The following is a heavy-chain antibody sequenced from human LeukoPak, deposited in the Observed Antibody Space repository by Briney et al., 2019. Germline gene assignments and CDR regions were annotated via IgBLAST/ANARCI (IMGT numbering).Heavy chain of an antibody. D-gene: IGHD2-15*01. Sequence: TSETLSLTCTVSGGSISSYYWSWIRQPPGKGLEWIGYIYYSGSTNYNPSLKSRVTISVDTSKNQFSLKLSSVTAADTAVYYCAREVVAASVNWFDPWGQGTLVTVSS. J-gene: IGHJ5*02. CDR2: IYYSGST. CDR3: AREVVAASVNWFDP. V-gene: IGHV4-59*01. CDR1: GGSISSYY.